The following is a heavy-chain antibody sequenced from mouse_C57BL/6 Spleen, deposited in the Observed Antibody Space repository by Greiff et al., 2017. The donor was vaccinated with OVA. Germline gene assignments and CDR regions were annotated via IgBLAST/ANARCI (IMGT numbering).Heavy chain of an antibody. Sequence: VQLQQSGPELVKPGASVKISCKASGYSFTDYNMNWVKQSNGKSLEWIGVINPNYGTTTYNQKFKGKATLTVDKSSSTAYMQLNSLTSEDSAVYYCARGYYCNYRDFDYWGQGTTLTVSS. D-gene: IGHD2-1*01. V-gene: IGHV1-39*01. CDR1: GYSFTDYN. J-gene: IGHJ2*01. CDR3: ARGYYCNYRDFDY. CDR2: INPNYGTT.